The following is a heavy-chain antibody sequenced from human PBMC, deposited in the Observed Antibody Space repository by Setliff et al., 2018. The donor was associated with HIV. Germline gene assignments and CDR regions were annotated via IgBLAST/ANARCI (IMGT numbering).Heavy chain of an antibody. J-gene: IGHJ6*03. CDR2: IFYTGTT. V-gene: IGHV4-38-2*01. CDR1: GYSIRDNFF. CDR3: ARSVDFGGSWIQDYYYMDV. Sequence: SETLSLTCAVSGYSIRDNFFWGWVRQPPGKGLGWIGSIFYTGTTYYNPSLKSRVTLSLDTSKNQFSLELTSVTAADTAVYYCARSVDFGGSWIQDYYYMDVWGKGTTVTVSS. D-gene: IGHD6-13*01.